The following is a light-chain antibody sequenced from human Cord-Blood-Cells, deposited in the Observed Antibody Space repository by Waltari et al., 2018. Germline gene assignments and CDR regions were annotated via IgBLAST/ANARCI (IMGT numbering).Light chain of an antibody. CDR2: DVS. CDR3: SSYTSRSTHYV. J-gene: IGLJ1*01. Sequence: QSALTQPASVSGSPGQSITISCTGTSSDVGGYNYVSWYQQHPGKAPKLMIYDVSNRPAGVSNRFSGSKSGNTASLTISGLQAEEEADYYCSSYTSRSTHYVFGTGTKVTVL. CDR1: SSDVGGYNY. V-gene: IGLV2-14*01.